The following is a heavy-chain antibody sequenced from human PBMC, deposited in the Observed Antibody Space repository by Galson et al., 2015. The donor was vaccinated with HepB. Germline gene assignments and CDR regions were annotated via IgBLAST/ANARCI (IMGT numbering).Heavy chain of an antibody. CDR2: ISGSGGST. D-gene: IGHD2-2*02. J-gene: IGHJ4*02. CDR1: GFTFSSYA. Sequence: SLRLSCAASGFTFSSYAMSWVRQAPGKGLEWVSAISGSGGSTYYADSVKGRFTISRDNSKNTLYLQMNSLRAEDTAVYYCAKYQLLYGSYFDYWGQGTLVTVSS. CDR3: AKYQLLYGSYFDY. V-gene: IGHV3-23*01.